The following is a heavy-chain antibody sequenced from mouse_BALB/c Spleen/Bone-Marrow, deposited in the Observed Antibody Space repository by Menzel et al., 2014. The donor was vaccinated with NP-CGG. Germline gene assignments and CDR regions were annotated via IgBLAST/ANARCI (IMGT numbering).Heavy chain of an antibody. CDR2: IAPGSGST. Sequence: DLVKPGASVKLSCKASGYTFTSYWINWIKQRPGQGLEWIGRIAPGSGSTYYNEMFKGKATLIVDTSSSTAYIQLSSLSSEDSAVYFCARRYFDVWGAGTTVTVSS. V-gene: IGHV1S41*01. J-gene: IGHJ1*01. CDR3: ARRYFDV. CDR1: GYTFTSYW.